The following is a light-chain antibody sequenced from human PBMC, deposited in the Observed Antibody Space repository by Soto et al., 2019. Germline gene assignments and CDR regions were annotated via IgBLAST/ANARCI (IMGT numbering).Light chain of an antibody. CDR1: QNISSW. J-gene: IGKJ1*01. Sequence: IQMPQSPSTLSASVGDRFTITCRSSQNISSWVAWYQQKPGKAPKLLIYKASSLESGVPSRFSGSGSGTEFTLTISSLQPDDFATYYCQQYNSYWTFGQGTKVDIK. CDR2: KAS. CDR3: QQYNSYWT. V-gene: IGKV1-5*03.